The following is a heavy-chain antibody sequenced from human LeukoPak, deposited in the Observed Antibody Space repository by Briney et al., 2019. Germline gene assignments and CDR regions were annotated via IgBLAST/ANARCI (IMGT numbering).Heavy chain of an antibody. CDR1: GGTFSSYA. CDR3: ARVEMATIGQAGVFDY. Sequence: ASVKVSCKASGGTFSSYAISWVRQAPGQGLEWMGGIIPIFGTANYAQKFQGRVTITTDEPTSTAYMELSSLRSEDTAVYYCARVEMATIGQAGVFDYWGQGTLVTVSS. D-gene: IGHD5-24*01. V-gene: IGHV1-69*05. J-gene: IGHJ4*02. CDR2: IIPIFGTA.